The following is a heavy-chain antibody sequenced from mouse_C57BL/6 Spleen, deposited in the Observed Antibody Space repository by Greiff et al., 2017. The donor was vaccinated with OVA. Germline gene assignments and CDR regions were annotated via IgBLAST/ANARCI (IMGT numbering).Heavy chain of an antibody. CDR3: ARGDYGKAMDH. J-gene: IGHJ4*01. D-gene: IGHD1-1*01. Sequence: VQLQQSGPELVKPGASVKISCKASGYAFSSSWMNWVKQRPGKGLEWIGRIYPGDGDTNYNGKFKGKATLTAEKSSSTAYMQLSSLTSEDSAVYFWARGDYGKAMDHRGQGTPVT. CDR1: GYAFSSSW. CDR2: IYPGDGDT. V-gene: IGHV1-82*01.